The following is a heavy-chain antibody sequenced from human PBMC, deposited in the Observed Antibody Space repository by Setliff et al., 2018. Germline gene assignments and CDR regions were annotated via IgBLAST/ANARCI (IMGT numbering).Heavy chain of an antibody. CDR1: GGSLRNNF. CDR2: LYYSGDT. Sequence: SETLSLTCTVSGGSLRNNFWGWIRQSPGKGLEWIGSLYYSGDTYYNPSLKSRVTISVDTSKNQFSLKLSSVTAAETAVYYCARAPGRRSGYDPYYFDYWGQGTLVTVSS. V-gene: IGHV4-39*07. J-gene: IGHJ4*02. D-gene: IGHD5-12*01. CDR3: ARAPGRRSGYDPYYFDY.